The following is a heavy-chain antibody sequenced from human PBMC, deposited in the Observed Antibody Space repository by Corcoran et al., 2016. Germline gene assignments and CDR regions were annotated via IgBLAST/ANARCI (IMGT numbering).Heavy chain of an antibody. V-gene: IGHV3-74*01. CDR3: AREGYYGSGSPGYYYYYYGMDV. D-gene: IGHD3-10*01. Sequence: EVQLVESGGGLVQPGGSLRLSCAASGFTFSSYWMHWVRQAPGKGLVWVSRINSDGSSTSYADSVKGRFTISRDNAKNTLYLQMNSLRAEDTAVDSCAREGYYGSGSPGYYYYYYGMDVWGQGTTVTVSS. CDR1: GFTFSSYW. CDR2: INSDGSST. J-gene: IGHJ6*02.